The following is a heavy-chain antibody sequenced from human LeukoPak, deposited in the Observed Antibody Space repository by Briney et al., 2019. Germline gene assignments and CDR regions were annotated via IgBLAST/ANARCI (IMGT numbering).Heavy chain of an antibody. CDR3: AVRGEMATIPDY. CDR2: ISSSSSYI. J-gene: IGHJ4*02. V-gene: IGHV3-21*01. D-gene: IGHD5-24*01. Sequence: GGSLRLSCAASGFTFSSYSMNWVRQAPGKGLEWVSSISSSSSYIYYADSVKGQFTISRDNAKNSLYLQMNSLRAEDTAVYYCAVRGEMATIPDYWGQGALVTVSS. CDR1: GFTFSSYS.